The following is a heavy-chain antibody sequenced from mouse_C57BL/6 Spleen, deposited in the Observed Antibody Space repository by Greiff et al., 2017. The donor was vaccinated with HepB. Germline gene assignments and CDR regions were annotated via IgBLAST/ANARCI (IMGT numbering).Heavy chain of an antibody. J-gene: IGHJ1*03. CDR1: GYTFTDYN. V-gene: IGHV1-18*01. Sequence: VHVKQSGPELVKPGASVKIPCKASGYTFTDYNMDWVKQSHGKSLEWIGDINPNNGGTIYNQKFKGKATLTVDKSSSTAYMELRSLTSEDTAVYYCASGITTVVARGLDWYFDVWGTGTTVTVSS. CDR2: INPNNGGT. CDR3: ASGITTVVARGLDWYFDV. D-gene: IGHD1-1*01.